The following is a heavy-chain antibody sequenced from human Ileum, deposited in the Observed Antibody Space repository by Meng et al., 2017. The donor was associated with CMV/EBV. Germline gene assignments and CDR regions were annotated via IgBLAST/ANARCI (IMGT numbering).Heavy chain of an antibody. CDR2: INWNGGKI. J-gene: IGHJ6*02. V-gene: IGHV3-20*04. D-gene: IGHD1-7*01. CDR3: AREGQGGMTGPTNGLDV. Sequence: GESLKISCEASGFNLEDYAMTWVRQAPGKGLEWVSHINWNGGKITDADSVKGRFTISRDNAKNSLSLQLNSLSAEDTAFYFCAREGQGGMTGPTNGLDVWGQGTPVTVSS. CDR1: GFNLEDYA.